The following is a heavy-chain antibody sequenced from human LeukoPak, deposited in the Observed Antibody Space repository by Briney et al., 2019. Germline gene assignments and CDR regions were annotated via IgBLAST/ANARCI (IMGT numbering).Heavy chain of an antibody. CDR2: IYYSGST. Sequence: SETLSLTCTVSGGSISSYYWSWLRQPPGKGLEWIGYIYYSGSTNYNPSLKSRVTISVDTSKNQFSLKLSSVTAADTAVYYCASTLKVTTPFSLRYWGQGTLVTVSS. CDR3: ASTLKVTTPFSLRY. D-gene: IGHD4-17*01. J-gene: IGHJ4*02. V-gene: IGHV4-59*08. CDR1: GGSISSYY.